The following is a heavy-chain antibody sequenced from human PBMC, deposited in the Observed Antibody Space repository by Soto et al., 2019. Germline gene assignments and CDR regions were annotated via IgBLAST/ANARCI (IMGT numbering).Heavy chain of an antibody. CDR2: ISSSSSTI. Sequence: EVQLVESGGGLVQPGGSLRLSCAASGFTFSSYSMNWVRQAPGKGLEWVSYISSSSSTIYYADSVKGRCTISRDNAKNSLYLQMNSVRAEDTAVYYCARHPERIAEIGWFDPWGQGTLVTVSS. D-gene: IGHD6-13*01. CDR3: ARHPERIAEIGWFDP. J-gene: IGHJ5*02. CDR1: GFTFSSYS. V-gene: IGHV3-48*01.